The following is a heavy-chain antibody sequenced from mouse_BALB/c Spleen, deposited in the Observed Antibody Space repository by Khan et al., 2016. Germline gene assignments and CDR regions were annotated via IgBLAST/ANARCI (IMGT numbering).Heavy chain of an antibody. D-gene: IGHD2-14*01. J-gene: IGHJ4*01. CDR2: ISYDGSN. Sequence: EVQLVESGPGLVKPSQSLSLTCSVTGYSITSGYYWNWIRQFPGNKLEWMGYISYDGSNNYNPSLKNRISITRDTSKNQFFLKLNSVTTEDTATYYCARDGYRYDGGYYYAMDYWGQGTSVTVSS. CDR1: GYSITSGYY. V-gene: IGHV3-6*02. CDR3: ARDGYRYDGGYYYAMDY.